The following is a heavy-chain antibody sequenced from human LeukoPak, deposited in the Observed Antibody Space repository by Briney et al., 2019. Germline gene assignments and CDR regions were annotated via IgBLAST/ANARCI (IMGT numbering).Heavy chain of an antibody. CDR1: GFTFSSYG. V-gene: IGHV3-33*01. J-gene: IGHJ4*02. Sequence: PGGSLRLSCAASGFTFSSYGMHWVRQAPGKGLEWVAVIWYDGSNKYYADSVKGRFTISRDNSKNTLYLQTNSLRAEDTAVYYCARDLRRFAAYYFDYWGQGTLVTVSS. CDR2: IWYDGSNK. D-gene: IGHD5/OR15-5a*01. CDR3: ARDLRRFAAYYFDY.